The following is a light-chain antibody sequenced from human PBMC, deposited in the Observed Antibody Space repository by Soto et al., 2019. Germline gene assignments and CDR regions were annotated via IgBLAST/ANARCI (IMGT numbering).Light chain of an antibody. V-gene: IGKV1-27*01. CDR3: QRSNNAPPDGDLS. Sequence: DIQLTQSPPSLSASVGDRVTIPYRVSQVISTYLNCYRHKPGAVPNLLIYRVFNLQSGLPSRFSGSGSGTDFILTISSLQPEDAAICCAQRSNNAPPDGDLSFGGGSKVDVK. J-gene: IGKJ4*01. CDR1: QVISTY. CDR2: RVF.